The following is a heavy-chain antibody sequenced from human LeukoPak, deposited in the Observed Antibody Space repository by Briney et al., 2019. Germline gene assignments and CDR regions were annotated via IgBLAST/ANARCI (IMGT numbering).Heavy chain of an antibody. Sequence: GGSLRLSCAASGFSFSGNAMAWVRQAPGKGLEWVSGFGGSGSDTYYADSVKGRFTIYRDNSKNTLYLQMNSPRADDTAVYYCPRDTRGSMIVVLGRSGYYFDYWGQGTLVTVSP. D-gene: IGHD3-22*01. CDR3: PRDTRGSMIVVLGRSGYYFDY. V-gene: IGHV3-23*01. CDR2: FGGSGSDT. J-gene: IGHJ4*02. CDR1: GFSFSGNA.